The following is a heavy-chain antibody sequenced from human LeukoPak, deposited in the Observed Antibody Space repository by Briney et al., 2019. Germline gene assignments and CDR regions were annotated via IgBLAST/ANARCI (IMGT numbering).Heavy chain of an antibody. Sequence: GGSLRLSCAASGFTFSSYAMHWVRQAPGKGLEWVAVISYDGSNKYYADSVKGRFTISRDNSKNTLYLQMNSLRAEDTAVYYCARDREDDFWSGFIIHAFDIWGQGTMVTVSS. CDR3: ARDREDDFWSGFIIHAFDI. J-gene: IGHJ3*02. CDR2: ISYDGSNK. CDR1: GFTFSSYA. V-gene: IGHV3-30-3*01. D-gene: IGHD3-3*01.